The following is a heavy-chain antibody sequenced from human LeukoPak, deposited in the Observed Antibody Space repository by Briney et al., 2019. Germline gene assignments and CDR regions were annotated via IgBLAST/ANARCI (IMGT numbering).Heavy chain of an antibody. J-gene: IGHJ5*02. D-gene: IGHD3-22*01. CDR3: ASNYAYYYDSSGYYTT. Sequence: GGSLRLSCVASGFTFSTYPMTWVRQAPGKGLEWVSSLSDVGSSTWSADSVKGRFTISRDNSKNTLYLQMNSLRADDTAVYYCASNYAYYYDSSGYYTTWGQGTLVTVSS. V-gene: IGHV3-23*01. CDR2: LSDVGSST. CDR1: GFTFSTYP.